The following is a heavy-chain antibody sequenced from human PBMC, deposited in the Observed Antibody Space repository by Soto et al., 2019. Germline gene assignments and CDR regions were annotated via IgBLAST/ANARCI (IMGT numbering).Heavy chain of an antibody. CDR1: GFTFSSYT. CDR3: ARDLGVTTVTNPWFDP. V-gene: IGHV3-21*01. J-gene: IGHJ5*02. D-gene: IGHD4-4*01. Sequence: XVSLRLSCAASGFTFSSYTMNGVRQAPGMGLEWVSSISSSSTYMYYADSVKGRFTISRDNAKNSLYLQMKSLRAEDTAIYYCARDLGVTTVTNPWFDPWGQGSLVTVSS. CDR2: ISSSSTYM.